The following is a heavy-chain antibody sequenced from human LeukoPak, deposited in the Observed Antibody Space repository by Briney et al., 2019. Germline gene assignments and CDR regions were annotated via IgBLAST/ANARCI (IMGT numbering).Heavy chain of an antibody. CDR1: GFTFSSYG. CDR3: AMIAVAAMRGYYFDY. CDR2: IRYDGSNK. J-gene: IGHJ4*02. D-gene: IGHD6-19*01. Sequence: GGSLRLPCAASGFTFSSYGMHWVRQAPGKGLEWVAFIRYDGSNKYYADSVKGRFTISRDNSKNTLYLQMNSLRAEDTAVYYCAMIAVAAMRGYYFDYWGQGTLVTVSS. V-gene: IGHV3-30*02.